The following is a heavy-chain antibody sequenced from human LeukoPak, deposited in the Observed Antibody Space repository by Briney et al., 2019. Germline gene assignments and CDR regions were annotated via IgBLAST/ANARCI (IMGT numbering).Heavy chain of an antibody. CDR3: ATDTISPFQGARAFDI. D-gene: IGHD5-24*01. Sequence: ASVKVSCKVSGYTLTELSMHWVRQAPGKGLEWMGGFDPEDGETIYAQKFQGRVTMTEDTSTDTAYMELSSLRSEDTAVYYCATDTISPFQGARAFDIWGQGTMVTVSS. V-gene: IGHV1-24*01. CDR1: GYTLTELS. CDR2: FDPEDGET. J-gene: IGHJ3*02.